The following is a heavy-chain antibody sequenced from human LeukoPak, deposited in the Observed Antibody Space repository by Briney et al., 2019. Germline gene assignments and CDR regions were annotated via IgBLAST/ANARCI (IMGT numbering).Heavy chain of an antibody. Sequence: PGGSLRLSCAASGFTFSSYGMHWVRQAPGKGLEWVAVISYDGSNKYYADSVKGRFTISRDNSKNTPYLQMNSLRAEDTAVYYCAKDLARSYYYGSGSYYRGFDYWGQGTLVTVSS. J-gene: IGHJ4*02. CDR2: ISYDGSNK. V-gene: IGHV3-30*18. D-gene: IGHD3-10*01. CDR3: AKDLARSYYYGSGSYYRGFDY. CDR1: GFTFSSYG.